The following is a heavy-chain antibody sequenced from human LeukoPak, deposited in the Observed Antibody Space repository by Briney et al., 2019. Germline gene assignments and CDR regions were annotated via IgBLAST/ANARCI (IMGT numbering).Heavy chain of an antibody. V-gene: IGHV4-30-2*01. CDR3: ARGYCSSTSCYNGAPDY. CDR1: GGSISSGGYY. D-gene: IGHD2-2*02. J-gene: IGHJ4*02. Sequence: SSETLSLTCTVAGGSISSGGYYWSWIRQPPGKGLEWIGYIYHSGSTSYTPSLKSRVTISVDRSKNQFSLKLSSVTAADTAVYYCARGYCSSTSCYNGAPDYWGQGTPVTVSS. CDR2: IYHSGST.